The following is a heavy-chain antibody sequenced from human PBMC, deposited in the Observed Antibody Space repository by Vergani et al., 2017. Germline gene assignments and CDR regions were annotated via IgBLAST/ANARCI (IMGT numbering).Heavy chain of an antibody. D-gene: IGHD2-2*01. J-gene: IGHJ3*02. Sequence: QVQLVQSGAEVKKPGSSVKVSCKASGGTFSSYTISWVRQAPGQGLEWMGRIIPILGIANYAQKFQGRVTITADKSTSTAYMELSSLRAEDTAVYYCARGAGCSSTSCYEPSPFDIWGQGTMVTVSS. V-gene: IGHV1-69*02. CDR1: GGTFSSYT. CDR2: IIPILGIA. CDR3: ARGAGCSSTSCYEPSPFDI.